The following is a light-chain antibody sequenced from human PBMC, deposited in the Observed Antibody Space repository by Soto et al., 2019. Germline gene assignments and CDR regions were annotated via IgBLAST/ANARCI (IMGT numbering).Light chain of an antibody. CDR3: QQYNNWPRT. Sequence: EVAMAQTPVTLSVSPGERATLSCRASQRVNINLAWYQQKPGQAPRLLIYGVSTRDTGVPDRFSGSASGTEFTLTISSLQSEDFAVYYCQQYNNWPRTFGQRTRLE. J-gene: IGKJ5*01. V-gene: IGKV3-15*01. CDR1: QRVNIN. CDR2: GVS.